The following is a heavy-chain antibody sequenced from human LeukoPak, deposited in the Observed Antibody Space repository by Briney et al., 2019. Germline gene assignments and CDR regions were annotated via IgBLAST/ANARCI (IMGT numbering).Heavy chain of an antibody. CDR2: ISSSSSYI. CDR1: GFIFSSYS. D-gene: IGHD6-13*01. Sequence: GGSLRLSCAASGFIFSSYSMNWVRQAPGKGLEWVSSISSSSSYIYYADSVKGRFTISRDNAKNSLYLQMNSLRAEDTAVYYCARDYSSSWYMDYWGQGTLVTVSS. V-gene: IGHV3-21*01. J-gene: IGHJ4*02. CDR3: ARDYSSSWYMDY.